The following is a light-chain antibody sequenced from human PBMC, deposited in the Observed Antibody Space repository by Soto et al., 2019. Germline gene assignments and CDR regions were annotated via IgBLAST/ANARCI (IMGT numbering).Light chain of an antibody. CDR3: AEWDDSLNGVL. V-gene: IGLV1-36*01. CDR2: YDD. CDR1: SSNIGKNA. J-gene: IGLJ2*01. Sequence: QSVLTQPPSVSEAPRQRVTISCSGSSSNIGKNAVNWYQQLPGKAPKLLIYYDDLLPSGVSDRFSGSKSGTSASLAISGLQSEDEADYYCAEWDDSLNGVLFGGGTKVTVL.